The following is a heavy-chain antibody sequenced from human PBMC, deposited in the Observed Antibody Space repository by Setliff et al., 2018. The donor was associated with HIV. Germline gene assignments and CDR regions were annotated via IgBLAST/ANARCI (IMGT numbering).Heavy chain of an antibody. V-gene: IGHV1-69*13. D-gene: IGHD2-15*01. CDR3: ARGPIDDSRYFDY. CDR1: GGTLNNYV. Sequence: GASVKVSCKASGGTLNNYVIAWVRQAPGQGLEWMGWIIPMFDTTNYEQKFRGRVTFSADESTNTAHMDVTNLRPEDTAVYYCARGPIDDSRYFDYWGQGTLVTVSS. CDR2: IIPMFDTT. J-gene: IGHJ4*02.